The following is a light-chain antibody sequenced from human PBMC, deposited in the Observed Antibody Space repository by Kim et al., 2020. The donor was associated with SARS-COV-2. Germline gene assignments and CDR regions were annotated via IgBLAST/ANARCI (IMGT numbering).Light chain of an antibody. J-gene: IGKJ2*01. V-gene: IGKV1-39*01. CDR1: QTIKTY. CDR3: QQTYST. Sequence: DIQMTQSPSSLSASVGDRVTITCRASQTIKTYLNWYQQKPGKAPKLLIYGASNLQSGVPSRFSGGGSGTEFTLTISSPQPEDSATYYCQQTYSTFGQGTKLEIK. CDR2: GAS.